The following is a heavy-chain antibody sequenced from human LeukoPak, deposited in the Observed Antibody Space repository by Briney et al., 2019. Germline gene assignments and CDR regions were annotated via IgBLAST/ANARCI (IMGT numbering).Heavy chain of an antibody. V-gene: IGHV3-20*04. J-gene: IGHJ4*02. D-gene: IGHD3-22*01. CDR3: ASAYYYDSSGYYFDY. CDR2: INWNGGST. CDR1: GFTFGNYG. Sequence: GGSLRLSCAASGFTFGNYGMSWVRQAPGKGLEWVSGINWNGGSTGYADSVEGRFTISRDNAKNSQYLQMNSLRAEDTAVYYCASAYYYDSSGYYFDYWGQGTLVTVSS.